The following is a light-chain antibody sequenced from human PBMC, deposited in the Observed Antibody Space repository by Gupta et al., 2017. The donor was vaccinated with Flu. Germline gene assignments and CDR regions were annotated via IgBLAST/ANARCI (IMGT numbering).Light chain of an antibody. J-gene: IGLJ2*01. V-gene: IGLV2-14*03. CDR1: SSDLGDYNY. CDR2: DVN. Sequence: QSALTQPASVSGSPGESIVISCTGASSDLGDYNYISWYQQHPGKAPKLMIYDVNDRPSGVSNRFSGSKSGDTASLTISGLQAEDEADYYCSSYTSFSTVFGGGTKVTVL. CDR3: SSYTSFSTV.